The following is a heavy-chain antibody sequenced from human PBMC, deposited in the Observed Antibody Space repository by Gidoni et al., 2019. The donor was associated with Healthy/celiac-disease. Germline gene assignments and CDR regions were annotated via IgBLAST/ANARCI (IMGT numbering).Heavy chain of an antibody. V-gene: IGHV3-21*01. CDR1: GFTFSSYS. J-gene: IGHJ6*02. Sequence: EVQLVESGGGLVKPGGSLSLSCASSGFTFSSYSMNWVRQAPGKGLEWVSSISSSSSYRYDADSVKGRFTISRDNAKNSLYLKMNSLRAEDTAVYYCARDLGYCSGGSCYSDYGMDVWGQGTTVTVS. D-gene: IGHD2-15*01. CDR3: ARDLGYCSGGSCYSDYGMDV. CDR2: ISSSSSYR.